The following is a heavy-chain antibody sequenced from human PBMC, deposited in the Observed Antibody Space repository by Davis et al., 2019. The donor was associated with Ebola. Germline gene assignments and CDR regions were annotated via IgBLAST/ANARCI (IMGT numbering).Heavy chain of an antibody. CDR3: ARLVRSRYYFDY. Sequence: KVSCKASGYTFTTYWIGWVRQMPGKGLEWMGIIFPGDSDTRYSPSFQGQVTISADKSISTAYLQWSSLKASDTAMYYCARLVRSRYYFDYWGQGTLVTVSS. V-gene: IGHV5-51*01. CDR2: IFPGDSDT. J-gene: IGHJ4*02. CDR1: GYTFTTYW.